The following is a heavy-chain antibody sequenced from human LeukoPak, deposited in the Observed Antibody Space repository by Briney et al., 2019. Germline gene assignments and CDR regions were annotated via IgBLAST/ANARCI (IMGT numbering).Heavy chain of an antibody. CDR1: GFTLSSYA. J-gene: IGHJ4*02. Sequence: VGALRLSCAASGFTLSSYAMSGVRQAPGEGVEGGSAISGSVGSTYYADSVRGRFTISRDNSKNTLYLQMNSLRAEETAVYYCAIGRASGWYEFDYWGQGTLVTVSS. V-gene: IGHV3-23*01. CDR2: ISGSVGST. D-gene: IGHD6-19*01. CDR3: AIGRASGWYEFDY.